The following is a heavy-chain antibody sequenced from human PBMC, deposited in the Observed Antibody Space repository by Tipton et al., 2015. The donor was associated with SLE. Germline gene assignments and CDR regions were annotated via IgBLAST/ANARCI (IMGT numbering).Heavy chain of an antibody. J-gene: IGHJ4*02. D-gene: IGHD1-7*01. Sequence: TLSLTCAVYGGSFSGYYWSWIRQPPGKGLEWIGEINHSGSTFYNPSLKSRVTISVDTSKNQFSLRLSSVTAADTAVYYCARVGTIRYFDYWGQGTLVTVSS. CDR3: ARVGTIRYFDY. V-gene: IGHV4-34*01. CDR2: INHSGST. CDR1: GGSFSGYY.